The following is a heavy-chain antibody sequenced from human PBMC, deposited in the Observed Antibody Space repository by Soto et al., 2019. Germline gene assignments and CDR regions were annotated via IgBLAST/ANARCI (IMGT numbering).Heavy chain of an antibody. CDR3: ARARNMDV. V-gene: IGHV1-8*01. J-gene: IGHJ6*03. Sequence: QVRLVQSGAEVKKPGASVKVSCEAAGYTFTIHDINWVRQAAGQGLEWMGWMNPRSGNSGFAQKFQGRVTMTRDTSKSTVYMELDSLRSEDTAVYYCARARNMDVWGNGTTVTVSS. CDR2: MNPRSGNS. CDR1: GYTFTIHD.